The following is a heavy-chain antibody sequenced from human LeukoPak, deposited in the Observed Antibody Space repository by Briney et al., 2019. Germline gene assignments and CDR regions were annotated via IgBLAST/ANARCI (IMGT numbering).Heavy chain of an antibody. CDR3: ARVTRIAAAGRFGY. D-gene: IGHD6-13*01. J-gene: IGHJ4*02. Sequence: ASVKVSCKASGYTFTSYDINWVRQATGQGLEWMGWMNPNSGNTGYAQKFQGRVTMTRNTSISTAYMELSSLRSEDTAVYYCARVTRIAAAGRFGYWGQGTLVTVSS. V-gene: IGHV1-8*01. CDR1: GYTFTSYD. CDR2: MNPNSGNT.